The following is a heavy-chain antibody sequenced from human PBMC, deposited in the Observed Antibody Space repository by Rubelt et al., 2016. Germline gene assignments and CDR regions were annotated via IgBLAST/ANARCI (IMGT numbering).Heavy chain of an antibody. D-gene: IGHD2-15*01. V-gene: IGHV3-23*01. J-gene: IGHJ4*02. CDR3: AKGYCSGGSCYSGGFDY. CDR2: ISGSGGST. CDR1: GFTFSSYA. Sequence: GGSLRLSCAASGFTFSSYAMSWVRQAPGKGLEWVSAISGSGGSTYYADSVKGRFTISRDNSKNTLYLQMNSLRAEDTAVYYCAKGYCSGGSCYSGGFDYWGQGTLVTVSS.